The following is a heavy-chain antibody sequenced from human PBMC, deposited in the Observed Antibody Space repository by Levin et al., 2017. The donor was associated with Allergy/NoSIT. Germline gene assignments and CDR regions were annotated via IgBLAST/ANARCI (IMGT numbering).Heavy chain of an antibody. CDR3: ARALRTLPHSSSWYHGQNYMDV. D-gene: IGHD6-13*01. CDR2: INHSGST. Sequence: SETLSLTCAVYGGSFSGYYWSWIRQPPGKGLEWIGEINHSGSTNYNPSLKSRVTISVDTSKNQFSLKLSSVTAADTAVYYCARALRTLPHSSSWYHGQNYMDVWGKGTTVTVSS. CDR1: GGSFSGYY. V-gene: IGHV4-34*01. J-gene: IGHJ6*03.